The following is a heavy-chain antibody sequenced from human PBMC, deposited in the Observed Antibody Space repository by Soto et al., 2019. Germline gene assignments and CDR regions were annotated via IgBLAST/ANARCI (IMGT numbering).Heavy chain of an antibody. CDR3: AQFPFYCYNSDLDY. D-gene: IGHD1-20*01. V-gene: IGHV4-4*02. CDR2: ISQSGTT. J-gene: IGHJ4*02. CDR1: GGSISTGGW. Sequence: NPSETLSLTCDVSGGSISTGGWWSWVRQPPGKGLEWIGQISQSGTTNYNPSLESRVTISMDKSKNQFSLHLTAVTAADTAVYFCAQFPFYCYNSDLDYWGPGTLVTVSS.